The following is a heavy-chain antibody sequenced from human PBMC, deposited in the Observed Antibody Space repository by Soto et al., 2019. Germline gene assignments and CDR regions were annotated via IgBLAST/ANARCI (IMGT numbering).Heavy chain of an antibody. CDR2: IIPIFGTA. D-gene: IGHD3-16*02. CDR3: ARTTPHIEGYPLYYFDY. CDR1: GGTFSSYA. J-gene: IGHJ4*02. Sequence: ASVKVSCKASGGTFSSYAISWVRQAPGAGLEWMGGIIPIFGTANYAQKFQGRVTITADESTSTAYMELSSMRSEDTAVDYCARTTPHIEGYPLYYFDYWGQGTLVTVSS. V-gene: IGHV1-69*13.